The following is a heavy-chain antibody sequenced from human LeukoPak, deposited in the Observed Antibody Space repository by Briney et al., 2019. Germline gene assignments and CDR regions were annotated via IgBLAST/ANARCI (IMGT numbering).Heavy chain of an antibody. D-gene: IGHD3-22*01. Sequence: PSETLSLTCTVSGGSISSYYWSWIRQPAGKGLEWIGRIYTSGSTNYNPSLKSRVTMSVDTSKNQFSLKLSSVTAADTAVYYCAREAPYYYDSSGYLIDYWGQGTLVTVSS. V-gene: IGHV4-4*07. CDR3: AREAPYYYDSSGYLIDY. CDR1: GGSISSYY. CDR2: IYTSGST. J-gene: IGHJ4*02.